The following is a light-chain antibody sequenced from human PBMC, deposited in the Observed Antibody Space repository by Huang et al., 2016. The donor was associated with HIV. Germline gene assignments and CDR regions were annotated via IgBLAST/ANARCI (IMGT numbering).Light chain of an antibody. V-gene: IGKV3-11*01. CDR2: DAS. CDR3: QQRGNWPLT. J-gene: IGKJ4*01. Sequence: EIVLTQSPATLSLSPGERATLSCRASQSVRGYLAWCQQKPGQPPRLLIYDASKRATGIPARFTGSGSGTDFTLTINSLEPEDFVVYYCQQRGNWPLTFGGGTKVEIK. CDR1: QSVRGY.